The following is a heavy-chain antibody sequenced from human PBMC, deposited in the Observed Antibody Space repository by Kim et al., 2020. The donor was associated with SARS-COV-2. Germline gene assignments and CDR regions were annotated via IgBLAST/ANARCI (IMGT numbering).Heavy chain of an antibody. CDR3: ARAYYGDYDY. D-gene: IGHD4-17*01. J-gene: IGHJ4*02. V-gene: IGHV4-39*01. Sequence: YSTPSLKSRVTISEDTSKNQFSLKLSSVTAADTAVYYCARAYYGDYDYWGQGTLVTVSS.